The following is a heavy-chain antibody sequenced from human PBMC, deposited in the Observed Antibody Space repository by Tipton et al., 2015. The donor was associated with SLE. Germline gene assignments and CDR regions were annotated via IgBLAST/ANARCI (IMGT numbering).Heavy chain of an antibody. CDR1: GFTFSDYY. Sequence: SLRLSCAASGFTFSDYYMSWIRQAPGKGLEWVSVIYSGGSTYYADSVKGRFTISRDNSKNTLYLQMSSLRAGDTAVYYCVKGIGSNCYDAFDIWGQGTMVTVSS. V-gene: IGHV3-66*02. CDR2: IYSGGST. CDR3: VKGIGSNCYDAFDI. J-gene: IGHJ3*02. D-gene: IGHD6-13*01.